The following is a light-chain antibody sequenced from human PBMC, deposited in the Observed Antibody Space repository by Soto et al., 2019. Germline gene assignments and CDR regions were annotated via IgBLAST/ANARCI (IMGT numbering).Light chain of an antibody. Sequence: QSVLTQPPSVSGAPGQRVTISCTGSRSNIGAGYDVHWYQQFPGTTPKLLIYGTSNRPSGVPDRFSGYKSGTSASLAITGLQAEDEADYYCQSYDSSLSGSLFGGGTKLTVL. V-gene: IGLV1-40*01. J-gene: IGLJ2*01. CDR1: RSNIGAGYD. CDR3: QSYDSSLSGSL. CDR2: GTS.